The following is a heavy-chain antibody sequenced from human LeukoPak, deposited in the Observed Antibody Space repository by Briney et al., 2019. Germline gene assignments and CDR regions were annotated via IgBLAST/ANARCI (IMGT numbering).Heavy chain of an antibody. V-gene: IGHV1-46*01. J-gene: IGHJ6*03. D-gene: IGHD6-25*01. CDR1: GYTFTSYG. Sequence: ASVKVSCKASGYTFTSYGISWVRQAPGQGLEWMGIINPSGGSTSYAQKFQGRVTMTRDTSTSTVYMELSSLRAEDTAVYYCARDGTPIHSDGWVYMDVWGKGTTVTVSS. CDR3: ARDGTPIHSDGWVYMDV. CDR2: INPSGGST.